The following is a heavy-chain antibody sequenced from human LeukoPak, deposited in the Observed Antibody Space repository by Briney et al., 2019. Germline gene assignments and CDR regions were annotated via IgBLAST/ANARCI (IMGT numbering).Heavy chain of an antibody. J-gene: IGHJ4*02. CDR3: ARGSTYYDSSGQVPFDY. Sequence: SETLSPTCAVYGGSFSGYFWSWIRQPPGKGLEWIGEVNHSGRTNYNPSLKSRVTISVDPSKSQFSLNLRSVTAADTAVYYCARGSTYYDSSGQVPFDYWGQGTLVTVSS. V-gene: IGHV4-34*01. D-gene: IGHD3-22*01. CDR1: GGSFSGYF. CDR2: VNHSGRT.